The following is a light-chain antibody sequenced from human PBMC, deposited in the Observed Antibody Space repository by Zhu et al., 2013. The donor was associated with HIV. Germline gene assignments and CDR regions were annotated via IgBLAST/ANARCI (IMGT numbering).Light chain of an antibody. CDR3: QQYNSYSGP. J-gene: IGKJ1*01. Sequence: DSQMTQSPSTLSASVGDRVTITCRASQSISSWLAWYQQKPGKAPKLLIYKASSLESGVPSRFSGSGSGTEFTLTISSLQPGDFATYYCQQYNSYSGPFGQGTKVEIK. CDR2: KAS. V-gene: IGKV1-5*03. CDR1: QSISSW.